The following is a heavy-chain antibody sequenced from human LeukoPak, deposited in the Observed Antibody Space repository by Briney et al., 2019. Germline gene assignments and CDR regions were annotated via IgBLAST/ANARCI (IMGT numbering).Heavy chain of an antibody. D-gene: IGHD2-15*01. CDR2: ISGSGGST. Sequence: GGSLRLSCAASGFTFSSYAMSWVRQAPGKGLEWVSAISGSGGSTYYADSVKGRFTISRDNSKNTLYLQVNSLRAEDTAVYYCAKGGREADYYYYMDVWGKGTTVTVSS. CDR1: GFTFSSYA. V-gene: IGHV3-23*01. CDR3: AKGGREADYYYYMDV. J-gene: IGHJ6*03.